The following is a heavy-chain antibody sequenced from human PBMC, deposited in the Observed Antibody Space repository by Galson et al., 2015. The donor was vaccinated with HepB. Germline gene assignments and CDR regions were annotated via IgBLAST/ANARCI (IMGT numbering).Heavy chain of an antibody. V-gene: IGHV3-7*01. J-gene: IGHJ6*02. CDR3: AIEVVPRAIHYVGMDV. CDR1: EFTFSDYW. D-gene: IGHD2-15*01. Sequence: SLRLSCAASEFTFSDYWMSWVRQAPGKGLEWVAHVRDGGSTKYDVDSAKGRFTISRDKAKNSLYLQMNSLRAEDTAVYYCAIEVVPRAIHYVGMDVWGQGTTVTVS. CDR2: VRDGGSTK.